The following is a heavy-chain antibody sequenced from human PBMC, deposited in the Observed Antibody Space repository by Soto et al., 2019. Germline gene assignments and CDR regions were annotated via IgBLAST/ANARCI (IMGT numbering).Heavy chain of an antibody. CDR1: GYTFTSYA. D-gene: IGHD1-26*01. CDR2: INAGNGNT. Sequence: GGSVKVSFKASGYTFTSYAMHRVRQAPGQRLEWMGWINAGNGNTKYSQKFQGRVTITRDTSASTAYMELSSLRSEDTAVYYCASSKQGGVFDIGDQGTMVTVS. J-gene: IGHJ3*02. V-gene: IGHV1-3*01. CDR3: ASSKQGGVFDI.